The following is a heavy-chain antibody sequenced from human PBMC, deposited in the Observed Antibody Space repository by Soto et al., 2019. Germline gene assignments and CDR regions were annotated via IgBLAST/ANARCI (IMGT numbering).Heavy chain of an antibody. J-gene: IGHJ6*02. CDR3: AKSIVGAIRSGMDV. Sequence: QVQLVESGGGVVQPGRSLRLSCAASGFTFSSYGMHWVRQAPGKGLECVAVISYDGSNKYYADSVKGRFTISRDHSKNTLYLHLNSLRAEDTAVYYCAKSIVGAIRSGMDVWGQGTTVTVSS. V-gene: IGHV3-30*18. CDR2: ISYDGSNK. D-gene: IGHD1-26*01. CDR1: GFTFSSYG.